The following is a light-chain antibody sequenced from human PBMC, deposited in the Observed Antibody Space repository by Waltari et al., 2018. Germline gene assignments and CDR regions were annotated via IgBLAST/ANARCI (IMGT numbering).Light chain of an antibody. CDR2: WVF. J-gene: IGKJ2*01. CDR1: QSLVPVDGNTY. CDR3: MQGTRWPYT. V-gene: IGKV2-30*02. Sequence: VMTQSPVSLSVTLGQAASISCKSSQSLVPVDGNTYLNWFHQRPGHSPRRLIYWVFNRDSGVPDRFSGSGSGTDFTLRISRVEAEDVGIYYCMQGTRWPYTFGQGTQLDIK.